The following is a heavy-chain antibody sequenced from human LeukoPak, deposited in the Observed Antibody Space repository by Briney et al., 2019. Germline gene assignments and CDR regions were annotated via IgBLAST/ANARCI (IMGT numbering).Heavy chain of an antibody. CDR2: ISSSSSYI. CDR1: GFTFSSYS. D-gene: IGHD6-19*01. CDR3: AKDSVAVAGIIDY. J-gene: IGHJ4*02. Sequence: GGSLRLSCAASGFTFSSYSMNWVRQAPGKGLEWVSSISSSSSYIYYADSVKGRFTISRDNAKNSLYLQMNSLRAEDTAVYYCAKDSVAVAGIIDYWGQGTLVTVSS. V-gene: IGHV3-21*01.